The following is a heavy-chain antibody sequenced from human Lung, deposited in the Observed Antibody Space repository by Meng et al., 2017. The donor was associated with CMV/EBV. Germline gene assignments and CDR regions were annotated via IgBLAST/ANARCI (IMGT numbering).Heavy chain of an antibody. CDR2: FYSAGKT. CDR1: GSTVATNP. V-gene: IGHV3-66*02. D-gene: IGHD2-2*01. CDR3: ARDLVVPAAIQYYYHNYGMDV. J-gene: IGHJ6*02. Sequence: GGLXRSXXEAPGSTVATNPMSWTRQAPGKGLEWVSNFYSAGKTYYADSVKGRFSNSRNNSNNTLSHKMNSLRVEDTAVYYCARDLVVPAAIQYYYHNYGMDVWGQGTTVXVSS.